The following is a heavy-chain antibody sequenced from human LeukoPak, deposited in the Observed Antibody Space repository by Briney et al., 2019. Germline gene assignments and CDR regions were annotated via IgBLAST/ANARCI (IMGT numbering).Heavy chain of an antibody. D-gene: IGHD1-26*01. Sequence: GGSLRLSCAASGFTFSSYGMHWVRQAPGKGLEWVAFIRYDGSNKYYADSVKGRFTIPRDNAKNSLYLQMNSLRAEDTAVYYCARDGGSYFDYWGQGTLVTVSS. V-gene: IGHV3-30*02. CDR1: GFTFSSYG. J-gene: IGHJ4*02. CDR2: IRYDGSNK. CDR3: ARDGGSYFDY.